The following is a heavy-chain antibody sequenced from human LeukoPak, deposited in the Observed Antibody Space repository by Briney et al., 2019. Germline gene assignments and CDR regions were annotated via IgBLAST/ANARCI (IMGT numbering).Heavy chain of an antibody. CDR1: GFTFSSYA. J-gene: IGHJ4*02. V-gene: IGHV3-23*01. Sequence: GGSLRLSCAASGFTFSSYAMSWVRQAPGKGLEWVSAISGSGGSTYYADSVKGRFTISRDNSKNTLYLQMNSLRAEDTAVYYCAKQGRFNYYDSSGRFDYWGQGTLVTVSS. CDR2: ISGSGGST. D-gene: IGHD3-22*01. CDR3: AKQGRFNYYDSSGRFDY.